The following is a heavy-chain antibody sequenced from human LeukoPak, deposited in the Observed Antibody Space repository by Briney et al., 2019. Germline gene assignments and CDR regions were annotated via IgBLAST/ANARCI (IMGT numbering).Heavy chain of an antibody. CDR3: ASQMYRSSSVADLGY. V-gene: IGHV4-39*01. CDR2: IYHSGST. D-gene: IGHD6-6*01. CDR1: GGSISSSSYY. J-gene: IGHJ4*02. Sequence: SETLSLTCTVSGGSISSSSYYWGWIRQPPGKGLEWLGNIYHSGSTSYNPSLKSRVTIFVDTSKNQFSLKLSSVTAADTAVYYCASQMYRSSSVADLGYWGQGTLVIVSS.